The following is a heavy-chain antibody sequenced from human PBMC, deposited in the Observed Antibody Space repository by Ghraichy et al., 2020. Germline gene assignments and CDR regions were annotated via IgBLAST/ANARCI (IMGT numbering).Heavy chain of an antibody. CDR2: IHSGVAT. CDR3: ARGLEYNWNDLGY. J-gene: IGHJ4*02. V-gene: IGHV3-53*01. Sequence: LSLTCAASGFTVSNNYMNWVRQAPGKGLEWVPTIHSGVATYYADSVKGRFTISRDNSKNTLYLQMNSLRVEDTAVYYCARGLEYNWNDLGYWGQGTLVTVPS. CDR1: GFTVSNNY. D-gene: IGHD1-20*01.